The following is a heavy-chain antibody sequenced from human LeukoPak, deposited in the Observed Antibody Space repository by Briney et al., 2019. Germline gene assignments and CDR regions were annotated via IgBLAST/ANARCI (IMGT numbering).Heavy chain of an antibody. CDR3: ARHYYGSGSYYFDY. J-gene: IGHJ4*02. V-gene: IGHV4-31*03. D-gene: IGHD3-10*01. CDR1: GGSISSGGYY. CDR2: ISYSGNT. Sequence: SETLTITCTVSGGSISSGGYYWSWIRQHPGKGLEWIGYISYSGNTYYNPSLKSRVTISVDTSKNQFSLKLSSVTAADTAVYYCARHYYGSGSYYFDYWGQGTLVTVSS.